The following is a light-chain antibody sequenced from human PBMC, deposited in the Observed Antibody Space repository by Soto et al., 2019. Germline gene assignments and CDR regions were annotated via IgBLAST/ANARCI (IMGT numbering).Light chain of an antibody. Sequence: EIVMTQSPATLSVSPGERATISCRASQSVSRNLAWYQQKPGRAPRLLIYGASTRATGIPARFSGSGSGTEFILTISSLQSEDFAVYHCQQYNNWPPAFGGGTKV. CDR3: QQYNNWPPA. CDR1: QSVSRN. J-gene: IGKJ4*01. CDR2: GAS. V-gene: IGKV3-15*01.